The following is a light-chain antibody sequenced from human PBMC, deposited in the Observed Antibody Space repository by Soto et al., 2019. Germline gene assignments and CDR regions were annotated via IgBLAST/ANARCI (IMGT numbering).Light chain of an antibody. CDR1: QDISNY. CDR3: QQYGNLPST. V-gene: IGKV1-33*01. J-gene: IGKJ3*01. CDR2: DAS. Sequence: DIQMTQSPSSLSASVGDRVTITCQASQDISNYLNWYQQKPGKAPKLLIYDASNLETGVPSRFSGSGSGTDFTFTISSLQPEDIAAYYCQQYGNLPSTFGPGTKVDIK.